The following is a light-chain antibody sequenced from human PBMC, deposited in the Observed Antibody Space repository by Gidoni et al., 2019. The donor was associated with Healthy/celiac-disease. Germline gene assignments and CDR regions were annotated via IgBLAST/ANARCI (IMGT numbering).Light chain of an antibody. J-gene: IGLJ3*02. V-gene: IGLV2-14*01. Sequence: QSALTQPPSVPGSPGPSITISCTGTSSDVGGYNYVSWYQQHPGKAPKLMIYEVSNRPSGVSNRFSVSKSGNTASLSISGLLAEDEADYYCSSYTSSSTLSVFGGGTKLTVL. CDR2: EVS. CDR3: SSYTSSSTLSV. CDR1: SSDVGGYNY.